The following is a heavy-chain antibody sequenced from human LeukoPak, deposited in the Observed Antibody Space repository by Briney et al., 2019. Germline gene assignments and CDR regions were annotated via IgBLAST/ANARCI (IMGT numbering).Heavy chain of an antibody. CDR3: ARDGQGGSSSWYGGRDFQH. Sequence: GASVKVSCTASGYTFTSYAMHWVRQAPGQGLEWMGWINPNSGGTNYAQKFQGRVTMTRDTSISTAYMELSRLRSDDTAVYYCARDGQGGSSSWYGGRDFQHWGQGTLVTVSS. V-gene: IGHV1-2*02. D-gene: IGHD6-13*01. CDR1: GYTFTSYA. J-gene: IGHJ1*01. CDR2: INPNSGGT.